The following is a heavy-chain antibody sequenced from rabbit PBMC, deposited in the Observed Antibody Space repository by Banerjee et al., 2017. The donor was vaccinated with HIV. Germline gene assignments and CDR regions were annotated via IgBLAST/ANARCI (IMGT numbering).Heavy chain of an antibody. CDR1: GFTLSSYW. Sequence: EESGGGLVQPEGSLTLTCTASGFTLSSYWICWVRQAPGKGLEWIGCIVTGSGNTYYANWAKGRFTGSKTSSTTVTLQMTSLTAADTASYFCARVGNYAFSLWGPGTLVTVS. V-gene: IGHV1S45*01. J-gene: IGHJ4*01. CDR2: IVTGSGNT. D-gene: IGHD1-1*01. CDR3: ARVGNYAFSL.